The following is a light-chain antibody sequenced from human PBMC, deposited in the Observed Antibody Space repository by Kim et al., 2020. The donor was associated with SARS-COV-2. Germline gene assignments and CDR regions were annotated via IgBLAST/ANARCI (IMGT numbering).Light chain of an antibody. J-gene: IGLJ1*01. Sequence: VSEGQTDSIKCWGDKLGDKYASWYQEKPGQSTVVGIFREKRRHTGIPERREGSNSGNTATLTKSGTKARDEEDDYCEAWDRSNDVFGNGTKVT. V-gene: IGLV3-1*01. CDR3: EAWDRSNDV. CDR2: REK. CDR1: KLGDKY.